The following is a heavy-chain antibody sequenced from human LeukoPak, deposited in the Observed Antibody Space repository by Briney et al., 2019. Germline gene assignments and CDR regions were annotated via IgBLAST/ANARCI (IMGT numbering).Heavy chain of an antibody. D-gene: IGHD3-22*01. CDR1: GGSISSYY. Sequence: SETLSLTCTVSGGSISSYYWSWIQQPAGKGLEWIGRFYTSGSTKYNPSLKSRVTMSEDTSKNQFSLKLSSVTAADTAVYYCASLKNYYDSSGYLVTDAFDIWGQGTMVTVSS. V-gene: IGHV4-4*07. J-gene: IGHJ3*02. CDR3: ASLKNYYDSSGYLVTDAFDI. CDR2: FYTSGST.